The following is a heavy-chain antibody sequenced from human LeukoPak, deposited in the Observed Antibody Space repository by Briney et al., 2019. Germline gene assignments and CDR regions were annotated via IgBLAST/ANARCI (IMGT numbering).Heavy chain of an antibody. V-gene: IGHV4-4*02. CDR1: GFTFSSYAM. J-gene: IGHJ4*02. CDR2: IYHSGST. CDR3: ASGGGVVTAP. Sequence: GSLRLSCAASGFTFSSYAMSWVRQPPGKGLEWIGEIYHSGSTNYNPSLKSRVTISVDKSKNQFSLKLSSVTAADTAVYYCASGGGVVTAPWGQGTLVTVSS. D-gene: IGHD2-21*02.